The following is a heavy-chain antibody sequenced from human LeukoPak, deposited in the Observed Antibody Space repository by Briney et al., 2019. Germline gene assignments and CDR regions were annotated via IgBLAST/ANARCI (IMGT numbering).Heavy chain of an antibody. CDR2: ISDSGGST. V-gene: IGHV3-23*01. Sequence: GGSLRLSCAASGFTFSSYAMSWVRQAPGKGLEWVSAISDSGGSTYYADSVKGRFTISRDNSKNTLYLQMNSLRAEDTAVYYCAKEGPLLWFGELLGPYGMDVWGQGTTVTVSS. J-gene: IGHJ6*02. CDR3: AKEGPLLWFGELLGPYGMDV. CDR1: GFTFSSYA. D-gene: IGHD3-10*01.